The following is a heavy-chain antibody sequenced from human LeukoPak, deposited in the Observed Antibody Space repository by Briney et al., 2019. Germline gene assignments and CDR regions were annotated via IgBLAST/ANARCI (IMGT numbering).Heavy chain of an antibody. Sequence: SETLSLTCTVSCDSIDSTDYYWDWIRQSPGKGLEWIGSISQSGSLYYNPSLKSRVTISVDTSKNQFSLRLSSVTAADTAVCFFARHYGSSWYLGGYYFDYWGQGTLVTVSS. J-gene: IGHJ4*02. CDR3: ARHYGSSWYLGGYYFDY. V-gene: IGHV4-39*01. CDR2: ISQSGSL. D-gene: IGHD6-13*01. CDR1: CDSIDSTDYY.